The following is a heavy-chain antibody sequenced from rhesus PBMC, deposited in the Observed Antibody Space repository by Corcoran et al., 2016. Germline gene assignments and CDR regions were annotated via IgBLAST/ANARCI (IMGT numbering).Heavy chain of an antibody. D-gene: IGHD4-29*01. V-gene: IGHV4-99*01. CDR3: ARQYSTAVSN. CDR1: CYSISSGYY. Sequence: QVQLQESGPGLVKPSETLSLTCAVSCYSISSGYYWGWLLQPPGKGLEYIGYIRGFSWSTYYNPSLESRVTISKDTSKNQFSLKVSSVTAADTAVYYCARQYSTAVSNWGQGVLVTVSS. CDR2: IRGFSWST. J-gene: IGHJ4*01.